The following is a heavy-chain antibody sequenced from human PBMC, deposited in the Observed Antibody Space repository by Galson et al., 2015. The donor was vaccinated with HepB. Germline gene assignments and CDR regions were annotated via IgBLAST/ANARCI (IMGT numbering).Heavy chain of an antibody. Sequence: SVKVSCKASGGTFSSYAISWVRQAPGQGLEWMGGIIPIFGTANYAQKFQGRVTITADESTSTAYMELSSLRSDDTAVYYCAREGGSSSYSSAFDIWGQGTMVTVS. CDR2: IIPIFGTA. CDR3: AREGGSSSYSSAFDI. V-gene: IGHV1-69*13. D-gene: IGHD6-13*01. CDR1: GGTFSSYA. J-gene: IGHJ3*02.